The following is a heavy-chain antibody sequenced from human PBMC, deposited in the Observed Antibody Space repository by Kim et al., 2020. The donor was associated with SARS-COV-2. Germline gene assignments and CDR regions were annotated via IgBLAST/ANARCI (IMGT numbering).Heavy chain of an antibody. D-gene: IGHD3-10*01. V-gene: IGHV4-39*07. J-gene: IGHJ5*02. CDR2: IYYSGST. Sequence: SETLSLTCTVSGGSISSSSYYWGWIRQPPGKGLEWIGSIYYSGSTYYNPSLKSRVTISVDTSKNQFSLKLSSVTAADTAVYYCARDVIEPTYYYGSGSRFDPWGQGTLVTVSS. CDR3: ARDVIEPTYYYGSGSRFDP. CDR1: GGSISSSSYY.